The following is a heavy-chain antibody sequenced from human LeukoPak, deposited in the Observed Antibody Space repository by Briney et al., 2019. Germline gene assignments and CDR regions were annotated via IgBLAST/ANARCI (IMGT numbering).Heavy chain of an antibody. J-gene: IGHJ4*02. CDR1: GFSFTSYG. CDR2: ISTYNGNT. CDR3: ARVLGSGSYPFKKYYFDY. V-gene: IGHV1-18*01. Sequence: ASVKVSCKASGFSFTSYGISWVRQAPGQGLEWMGWISTYNGNTNFAQTLQGRVTMTTDTSTSTAYMELRSLRSDDTAVYYCARVLGSGSYPFKKYYFDYWGQGTLVTVSS. D-gene: IGHD1-26*01.